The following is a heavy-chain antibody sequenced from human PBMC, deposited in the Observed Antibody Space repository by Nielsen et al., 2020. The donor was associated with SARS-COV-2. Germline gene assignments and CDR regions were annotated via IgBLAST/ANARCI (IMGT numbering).Heavy chain of an antibody. CDR2: INWNSGSI. D-gene: IGHD2-2*01. J-gene: IGHJ4*02. Sequence: GESLKISCAASGFTFDDYGMSWVRQAPGKGLEWVSGINWNSGSIGYADSVKGRFTISRDNAKNSLYLQMNSLRAEDTALYYCVSAGPAGYWGQGTLVTVSS. CDR3: VSAGPAGY. V-gene: IGHV3-20*04. CDR1: GFTFDDYG.